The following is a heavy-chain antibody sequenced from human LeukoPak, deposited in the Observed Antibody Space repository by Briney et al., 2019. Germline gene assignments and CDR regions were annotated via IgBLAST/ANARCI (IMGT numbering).Heavy chain of an antibody. J-gene: IGHJ4*02. CDR3: AGYCSGGGCRQFYFDY. CDR1: GGSISSGGYY. CDR2: IYYSGST. Sequence: PSETLSLTCTVSGGSISSGGYYWSWIRQHPGKGLEWIGYIYYSGSTYYNPSLKSRVTISVDTSRNQFSLKLSSLTAADTAVYYCAGYCSGGGCRQFYFDYWGQGTLVTVSS. V-gene: IGHV4-31*03. D-gene: IGHD2-15*01.